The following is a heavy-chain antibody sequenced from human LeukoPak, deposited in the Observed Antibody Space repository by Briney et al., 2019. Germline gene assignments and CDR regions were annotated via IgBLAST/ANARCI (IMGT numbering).Heavy chain of an antibody. V-gene: IGHV4-61*01. CDR1: GGSVSSGSYY. CDR3: ARELGYSSSWYTLDC. D-gene: IGHD6-13*01. Sequence: SETLSLTCTVSGGSVSSGSYYWSWIRQPPGKGLEWIGYIYYSGSTNYNPSLKSRVTISVDTSKNQFSLKLSSVTAADTAVYYCARELGYSSSWYTLDCWGQGTLVTVSS. CDR2: IYYSGST. J-gene: IGHJ4*02.